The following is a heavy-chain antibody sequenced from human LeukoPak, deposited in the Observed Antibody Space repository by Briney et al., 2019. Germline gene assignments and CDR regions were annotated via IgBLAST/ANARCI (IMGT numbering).Heavy chain of an antibody. CDR1: GFIFSDYY. D-gene: IGHD6-13*01. J-gene: IGHJ2*01. CDR3: ARGRVAAAGTKWYFDL. CDR2: ISYTRSTI. V-gene: IGHV3-11*01. Sequence: GGSLSHSCVASGFIFSDYYMTWVRQAPGKGLEWVSYISYTRSTIYYADSVKGRFTISRDNAQNSLSLQMNSLTVEDAAVYYCARGRVAAAGTKWYFDLWGRGSLVTVSS.